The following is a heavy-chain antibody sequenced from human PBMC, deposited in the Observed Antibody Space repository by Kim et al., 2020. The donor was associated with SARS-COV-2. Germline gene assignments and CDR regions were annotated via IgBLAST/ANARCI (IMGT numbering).Heavy chain of an antibody. Sequence: GGSLRLSCAASGFTFSSYAMHWVRQAPGKGLEWVAVISYDGSNKYYADSVKGRFTISRDNSKNTLYLQMNSLRAEDTAVYYCARWRQQLVRAAFDIWGQGAMVTVSS. CDR1: GFTFSSYA. CDR3: ARWRQQLVRAAFDI. J-gene: IGHJ3*02. V-gene: IGHV3-30*04. CDR2: ISYDGSNK. D-gene: IGHD6-13*01.